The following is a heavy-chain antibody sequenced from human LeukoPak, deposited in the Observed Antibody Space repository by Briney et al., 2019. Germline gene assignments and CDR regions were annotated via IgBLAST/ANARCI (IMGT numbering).Heavy chain of an antibody. D-gene: IGHD5-12*01. J-gene: IGHJ4*02. CDR3: TTWNY. Sequence: GGSLTLSCAASGFSFSNAWMSWVRQAPGQGLEWVGRIKSKIDGGTPDYAAPVKGRFTISRDDSKNTLYLQMNSLKTEDTAVYYCTTWNYWGQGTLVTVSS. V-gene: IGHV3-15*01. CDR1: GFSFSNAW. CDR2: IKSKIDGGTP.